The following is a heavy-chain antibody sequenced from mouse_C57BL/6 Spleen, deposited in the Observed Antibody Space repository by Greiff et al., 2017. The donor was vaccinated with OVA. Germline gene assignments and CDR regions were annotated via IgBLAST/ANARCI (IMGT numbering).Heavy chain of an antibody. CDR2: IYPGDGDT. V-gene: IGHV1-82*01. J-gene: IGHJ1*03. CDR1: GYAFSSSW. CDR3: ARRYYDYDGWYFDV. Sequence: VQLQQSGPELVKPGASVKISCKASGYAFSSSWMNWVKQRPGKGLEWIGRIYPGDGDTNYNGKFKGKATLTADKSSSTAYMQLSSLTSEDSAVYFCARRYYDYDGWYFDVWGTGTTVTVSS. D-gene: IGHD2-4*01.